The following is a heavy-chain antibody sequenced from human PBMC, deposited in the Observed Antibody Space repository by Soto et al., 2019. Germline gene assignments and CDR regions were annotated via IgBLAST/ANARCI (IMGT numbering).Heavy chain of an antibody. Sequence: SETLSLTCIVSGGFITNYYWNWIRQPPGKGLEWIGYIYYSGSTNYNPSLKSRVTISVDTSKNQFSLRLRSVTPADTAVYYCARGGYPDTGSNTLDYWGRGTRVTVSS. CDR2: IYYSGST. J-gene: IGHJ4*02. D-gene: IGHD3-10*01. CDR1: GGFITNYY. V-gene: IGHV4-59*01. CDR3: ARGGYPDTGSNTLDY.